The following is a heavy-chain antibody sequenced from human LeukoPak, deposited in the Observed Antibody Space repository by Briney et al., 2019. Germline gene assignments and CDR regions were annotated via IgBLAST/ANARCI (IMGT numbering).Heavy chain of an antibody. J-gene: IGHJ3*02. D-gene: IGHD1-26*01. V-gene: IGHV3-48*01. Sequence: GGSLRLPCAASGFTFSSYTMNWVRQAPGKGLQWVSYISTTSSAIHYADSVKGRFTISRDNAKNSLYLQMDSLGAEDTAVYYCARSWDGGAFDIWGQGTMVTVSS. CDR2: ISTTSSAI. CDR1: GFTFSSYT. CDR3: ARSWDGGAFDI.